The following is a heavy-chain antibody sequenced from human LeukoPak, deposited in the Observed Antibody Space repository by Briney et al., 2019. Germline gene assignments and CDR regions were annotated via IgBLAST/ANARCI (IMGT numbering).Heavy chain of an antibody. Sequence: TGGSLRLSCAASGFTFDDYAMHWVRQAPGKGLEWVSGISWNSGSIGYADSVEGRFTISRDNAKNSLYLQMNSLRAEDTALYYCAKGTTMIHTTIDYWGQGTLVTVSS. CDR2: ISWNSGSI. CDR1: GFTFDDYA. D-gene: IGHD3-22*01. J-gene: IGHJ4*02. V-gene: IGHV3-9*01. CDR3: AKGTTMIHTTIDY.